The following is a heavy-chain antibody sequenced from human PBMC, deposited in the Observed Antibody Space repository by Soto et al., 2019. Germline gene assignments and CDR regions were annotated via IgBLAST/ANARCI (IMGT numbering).Heavy chain of an antibody. V-gene: IGHV2-5*02. CDR1: GFSLTTRGVG. Sequence: QITLKESGPTLVKPTQTLTLTCTFSGFSLTTRGVGVGWIRQPPGKALECLALIYWDDDKRYSPSLQSRLSITKDTSKNPGVLTMTNVDPVDTATYYCAHIPNYYQYDWFDPWGQGTLVSVSS. CDR3: AHIPNYYQYDWFDP. CDR2: IYWDDDK. D-gene: IGHD3-16*01. J-gene: IGHJ5*02.